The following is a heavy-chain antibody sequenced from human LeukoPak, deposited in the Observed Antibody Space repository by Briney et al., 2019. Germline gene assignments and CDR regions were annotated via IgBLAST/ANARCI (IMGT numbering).Heavy chain of an antibody. V-gene: IGHV3-7*01. Sequence: PGGSLRLSCAASGFTFSSHWMSWVRQAPGKGLEWVANIKQDGSEKYYVDSVKGRFTISRDNAKNSLYLQMNSLRAEDTAVYYCARIRYGSGDYWGQGTLVTVSS. J-gene: IGHJ4*02. D-gene: IGHD3-10*01. CDR1: GFTFSSHW. CDR2: IKQDGSEK. CDR3: ARIRYGSGDY.